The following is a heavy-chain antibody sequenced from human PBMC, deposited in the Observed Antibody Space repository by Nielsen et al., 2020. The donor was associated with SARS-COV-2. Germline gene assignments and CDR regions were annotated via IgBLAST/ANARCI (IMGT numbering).Heavy chain of an antibody. D-gene: IGHD3-9*01. V-gene: IGHV3-23*01. CDR2: ISGSGGST. Sequence: GESLKISCAASGFTFSSYAMSWVRQAPGQGLDWVSAISGSGGSTYYADSVKGRFTISRDNSKNTLYLQMNSLRAEDTAVYYCAKTRAYDILTGYPYYYYYGMDVWGQGTTVTVSS. J-gene: IGHJ6*02. CDR1: GFTFSSYA. CDR3: AKTRAYDILTGYPYYYYYGMDV.